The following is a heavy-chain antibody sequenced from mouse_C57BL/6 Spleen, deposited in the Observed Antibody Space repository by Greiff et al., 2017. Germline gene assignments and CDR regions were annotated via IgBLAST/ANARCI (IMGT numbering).Heavy chain of an antibody. D-gene: IGHD2-4*01. CDR1: GYTFTEYT. Sequence: VQLQESGAELVKPGASVKLSCKASGYTFTEYTIHWVKQRSGQGLEWIGWFYPGSGSIKYNEKFKDKATLTADKSSSPVYMELSRLTSEDSAVYVGARHECLYDYDGGGFDDWGQGTTLTVSS. V-gene: IGHV1-62-2*01. CDR2: FYPGSGSI. J-gene: IGHJ2*01. CDR3: ARHECLYDYDGGGFDD.